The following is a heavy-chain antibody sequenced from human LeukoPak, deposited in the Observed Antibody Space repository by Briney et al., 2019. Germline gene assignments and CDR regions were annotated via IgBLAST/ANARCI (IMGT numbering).Heavy chain of an antibody. CDR1: GFTFSSYS. Sequence: GGSLRLSCAASGFTFSSYSMNWVRQAPGKGLEWVSYISSSSGTIYYADSVRGRFTISRDNAKNSLYLQMNSLRDEDTAVYYCARESSGTYYLKQWGQGTLVTVYS. V-gene: IGHV3-48*02. D-gene: IGHD1-26*01. J-gene: IGHJ4*02. CDR2: ISSSSGTI. CDR3: ARESSGTYYLKQ.